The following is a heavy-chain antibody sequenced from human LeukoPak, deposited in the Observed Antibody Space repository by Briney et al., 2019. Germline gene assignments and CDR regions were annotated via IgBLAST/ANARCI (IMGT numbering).Heavy chain of an antibody. CDR1: GFTFSSYW. Sequence: PGGSLRLSCAASGFTFSSYWMSWVRQAPGKGLEWVASIKQDGSEQRYVDSVKGRLTISRDNAKNSLFLQMNRLGAEDTAVYYCATSPNPFHMWGQGTKVTVS. J-gene: IGHJ3*02. V-gene: IGHV3-7*01. CDR3: ATSPNPFHM. CDR2: IKQDGSEQ.